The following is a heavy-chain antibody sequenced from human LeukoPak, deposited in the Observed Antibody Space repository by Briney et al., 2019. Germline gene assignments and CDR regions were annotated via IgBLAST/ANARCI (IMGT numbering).Heavy chain of an antibody. CDR3: ARGVGNIVVVIAPYFRPAFDI. J-gene: IGHJ3*02. CDR2: INHSGST. D-gene: IGHD2-21*01. V-gene: IGHV4-34*01. CDR1: GGSFSGYS. Sequence: SETLSLTCAVYGGSFSGYSWSWIRQPPGKGLEWIGEINHSGSTNYNPSLKSRVTISVDTSKNQFSLKLSSVTAADTAVYYCARGVGNIVVVIAPYFRPAFDIWGQGTMVTVSS.